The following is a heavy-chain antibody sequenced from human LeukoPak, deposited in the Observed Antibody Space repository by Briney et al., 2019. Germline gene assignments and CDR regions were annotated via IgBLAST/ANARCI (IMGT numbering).Heavy chain of an antibody. Sequence: ASVKVSCKASGYTFTGYYMHWVRQAPGQGFEWMGWINPNSGGTNYAQKFQGRVTMTRDTSISTAYMELSRLRSDDTAVYYCAREVNYYDSSGYYCDYWGQGTLVTVSS. D-gene: IGHD3-22*01. CDR2: INPNSGGT. V-gene: IGHV1-2*02. CDR3: AREVNYYDSSGYYCDY. CDR1: GYTFTGYY. J-gene: IGHJ4*02.